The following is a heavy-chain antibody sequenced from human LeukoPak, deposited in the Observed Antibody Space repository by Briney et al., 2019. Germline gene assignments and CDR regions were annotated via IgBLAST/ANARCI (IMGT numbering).Heavy chain of an antibody. Sequence: SETLSLTCAVYGGSFSGYYWGWIRQPPGKGLEWIGSIYYSGSTYYNPSLKSRVTISVDTSKNQFSLKLSSVTAADTAVYYCAGGEAAMVLFDYWGQGTLVTVSS. CDR1: GGSFSGYY. D-gene: IGHD5-18*01. CDR3: AGGEAAMVLFDY. CDR2: IYYSGST. J-gene: IGHJ4*02. V-gene: IGHV4-39*01.